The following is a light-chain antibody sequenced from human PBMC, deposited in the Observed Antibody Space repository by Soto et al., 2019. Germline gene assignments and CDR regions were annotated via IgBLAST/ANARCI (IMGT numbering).Light chain of an antibody. J-gene: IGKJ1*01. CDR2: GAS. Sequence: EIVITQAPATLSVSPGERATLSCRASQSVSSNLAWYQQKPGQAPRLLIYGASTRATGIPARFIGSGSGTEFTLTISSLQSEDFAVYYCQHYNNWPPWTFGQGTKVDIK. V-gene: IGKV3-15*01. CDR3: QHYNNWPPWT. CDR1: QSVSSN.